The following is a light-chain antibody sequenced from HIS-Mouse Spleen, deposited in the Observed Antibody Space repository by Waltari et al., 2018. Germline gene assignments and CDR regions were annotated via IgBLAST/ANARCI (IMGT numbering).Light chain of an antibody. CDR2: DVS. Sequence: QSALTQPAPVSGPPGQSITISCTGTSRHVAVYNIASWYQQHPGKAPKLMIYDVSNRPSGVSNRFSGSKSGNTASLTISGLQAEDEADYYCSSYTSSSFNVVFGGGTKLTVL. CDR1: SRHVAVYNI. V-gene: IGLV2-14*03. J-gene: IGLJ2*01. CDR3: SSYTSSSFNVV.